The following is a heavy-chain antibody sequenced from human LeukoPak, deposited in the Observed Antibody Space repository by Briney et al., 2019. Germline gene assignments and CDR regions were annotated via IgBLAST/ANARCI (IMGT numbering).Heavy chain of an antibody. J-gene: IGHJ4*02. CDR3: ATAGTPYYYDSSGTLPYDY. CDR1: GFTFSSYA. V-gene: IGHV3-21*01. CDR2: ISSSSSYI. Sequence: PGGSLRLSCAASGFTFSSYAMSWVRQAPGKGLEWVSSISSSSSYIYYADSVKGRFTISRDNAKNSLYLQMNSLRAEDTAVYYCATAGTPYYYDSSGTLPYDYWGQGTLVTVSS. D-gene: IGHD3-22*01.